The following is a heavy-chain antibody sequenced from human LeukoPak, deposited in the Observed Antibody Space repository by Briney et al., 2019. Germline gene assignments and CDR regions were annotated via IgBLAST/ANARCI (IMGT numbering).Heavy chain of an antibody. J-gene: IGHJ6*02. Sequence: SETLSLTCTVSDDSMKNYYWIWIRQSPGKGLEWIGYIYYSGSTYYNPSLKSRVTMSVDTSKKQFSLKLSSVTAADTAVYYCARAGYCSSTSCQWVPLVWGQGTTVTVSS. CDR3: ARAGYCSSTSCQWVPLV. V-gene: IGHV4-59*12. D-gene: IGHD2-2*03. CDR2: IYYSGST. CDR1: DDSMKNYY.